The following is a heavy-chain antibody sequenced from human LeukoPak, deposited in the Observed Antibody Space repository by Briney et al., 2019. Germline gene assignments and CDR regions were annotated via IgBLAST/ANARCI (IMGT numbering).Heavy chain of an antibody. CDR1: GFTFSSYW. J-gene: IGHJ6*03. Sequence: GGSLRLSCAASGFTFSSYWMSWVRQAPGKGLEWVANIKQDGSEKYYVDSVKGRFTISRDNAKNSLYLQMNSLRAEDTAVYYCAREVLRYFDWENYYYYMDVWGKGTTVTVSS. CDR2: IKQDGSEK. D-gene: IGHD3-9*01. V-gene: IGHV3-7*01. CDR3: AREVLRYFDWENYYYYMDV.